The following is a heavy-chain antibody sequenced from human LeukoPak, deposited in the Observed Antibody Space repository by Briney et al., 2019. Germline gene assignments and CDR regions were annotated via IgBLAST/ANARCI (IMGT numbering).Heavy chain of an antibody. CDR2: MSIISGLI. J-gene: IGHJ4*02. V-gene: IGHV3-21*04. CDR1: GFTFSSYS. D-gene: IGHD6-13*01. Sequence: PGGSLRLSCAASGFTFSSYSMNWVRQAPGKGLEWVSSMSIISGLIYYADSVKGRFTISRDNAKNSLYLQMNSLRAEDMALYYCAAAGTSFDYWGQGTLVTVSS. CDR3: AAAGTSFDY.